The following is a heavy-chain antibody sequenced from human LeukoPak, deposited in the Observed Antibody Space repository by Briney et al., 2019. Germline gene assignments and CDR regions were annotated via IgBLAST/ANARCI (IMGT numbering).Heavy chain of an antibody. CDR2: LAYDGSRA. CDR1: GFTFGGYG. Sequence: VGALRLSCAGSGFTFGGYGMDWFRQTPGNGLEWVAVLAYDGSRAFSADSVKGRFTIYRDNSKNTMSVQMDDLRAEDTAVYYCTRYNKDHFDYWGQGTLVTVSS. J-gene: IGHJ4*02. D-gene: IGHD1-14*01. V-gene: IGHV3-33*01. CDR3: TRYNKDHFDY.